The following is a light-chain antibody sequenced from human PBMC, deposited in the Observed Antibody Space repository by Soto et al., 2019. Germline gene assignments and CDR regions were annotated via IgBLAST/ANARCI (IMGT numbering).Light chain of an antibody. CDR2: GNN. V-gene: IGLV1-40*01. CDR3: QSYDSSLSGCVV. Sequence: QPVLTQPPSVSGAPGQRVTISCTGSSSNIGAGYDVHWYQHLPGTAPKLLIYGNNNRPSGVPDRFSGSKSGTSASLAITGLQAEDEAGYYCQSYDSSLSGCVVFGGGTKLTVL. J-gene: IGLJ2*01. CDR1: SSNIGAGYD.